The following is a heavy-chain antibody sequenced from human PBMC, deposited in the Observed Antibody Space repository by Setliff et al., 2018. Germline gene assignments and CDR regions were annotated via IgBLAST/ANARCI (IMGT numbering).Heavy chain of an antibody. CDR1: GFTFSAYG. J-gene: IGHJ4*01. CDR2: FSGSGVDT. CDR3: AREIRSMCYFDS. Sequence: GGSLRLSCAASGFTFSAYGMSWVRQAPGKGLEWVSTFSGSGVDTYYADSVKGRFTISRDYSKNTLYLQMNSLRVEDTAIYYCAREIRSMCYFDSWGRGTLVTVSS. V-gene: IGHV3-23*01. D-gene: IGHD3-3*02.